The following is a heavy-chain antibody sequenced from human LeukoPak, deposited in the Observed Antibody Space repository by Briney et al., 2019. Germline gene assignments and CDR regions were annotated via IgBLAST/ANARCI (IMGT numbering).Heavy chain of an antibody. CDR1: GYPFIGNY. V-gene: IGHV1-2*02. Sequence: ASVKVSCKASGYPFIGNYIHWVRQAPGQGLEWMGWINPNSGGAQYSQKFQGRVTLTRDTSITTGYMELSGLTSDDTAVYYCARSSGSYFLWGCDYWGQGTLVTVSS. CDR2: INPNSGGA. J-gene: IGHJ4*02. D-gene: IGHD1-26*01. CDR3: ARSSGSYFLWGCDY.